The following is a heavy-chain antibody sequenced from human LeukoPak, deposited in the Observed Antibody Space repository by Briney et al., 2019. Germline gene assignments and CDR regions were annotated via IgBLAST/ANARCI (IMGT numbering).Heavy chain of an antibody. CDR2: GNPSDGRT. J-gene: IGHJ4*02. CDR1: GYTFTSYY. D-gene: IGHD3-10*01. V-gene: IGHV1-46*01. Sequence: ASEKVSCKASGYTFTSYYMHWVRQPPGQGVEWMGIGNPSDGRTSYAQKFQGRVTMTRGTSTSTVYMELSSVRSEDTAVYYCARDFGFGESDGVDYWGEGALVTVSS. CDR3: ARDFGFGESDGVDY.